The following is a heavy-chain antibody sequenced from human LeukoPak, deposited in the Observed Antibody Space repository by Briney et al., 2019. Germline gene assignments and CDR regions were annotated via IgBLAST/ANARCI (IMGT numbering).Heavy chain of an antibody. CDR1: GFTFSSYA. CDR3: AKAGIGVVGYFDY. D-gene: IGHD6-19*01. V-gene: IGHV3-23*01. CDR2: IRGSGGGT. J-gene: IGHJ4*02. Sequence: GGSLRLSCAASGFTFSSYAMSWVRQPPGKGLEWVSAIRGSGGGTYYADSVEGRFTISRDNSKNTLYLQMNSLRDEDTALYYCAKAGIGVVGYFDYWGQGTLVTVSS.